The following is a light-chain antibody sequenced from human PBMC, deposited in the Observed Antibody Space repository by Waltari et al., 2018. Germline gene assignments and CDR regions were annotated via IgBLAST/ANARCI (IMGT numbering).Light chain of an antibody. J-gene: IGKJ4*01. CDR1: QTIRTTY. Sequence: EIVLTQSPGTLSLSPGEGATLPCRTSQTIRTTYLAWYQQKPGQAPTLLIYGTFSRATGIPDRFTGRGSGTDFSLTISSLEPEDFATYYCQQYDISPLTFGGGTKVEIK. V-gene: IGKV3-20*01. CDR3: QQYDISPLT. CDR2: GTF.